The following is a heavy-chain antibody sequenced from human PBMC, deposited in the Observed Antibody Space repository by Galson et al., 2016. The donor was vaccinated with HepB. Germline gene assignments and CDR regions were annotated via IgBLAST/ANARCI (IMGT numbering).Heavy chain of an antibody. V-gene: IGHV3-7*01. D-gene: IGHD3-10*01. Sequence: ETLSLTCAVSRVSISTNHWWSWVRQTPGKGLEWVAQTSQDGSEKYYADSVKGRFTISRDNTKNSLFLQMNSLRAEDTAVYYCARDATRGGDFDHWAQGTLVIVSS. CDR2: TSQDGSEK. J-gene: IGHJ4*02. CDR3: ARDATRGGDFDH. CDR1: RVSISTNHW.